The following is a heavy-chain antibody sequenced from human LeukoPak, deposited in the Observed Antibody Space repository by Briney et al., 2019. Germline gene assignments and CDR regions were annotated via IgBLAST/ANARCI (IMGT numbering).Heavy chain of an antibody. D-gene: IGHD3-22*01. CDR2: IYSNTDGGTT. CDR1: GFTFSSYE. J-gene: IGHJ4*02. V-gene: IGHV3-15*01. CDR3: TRGSHQYDSSDFDC. Sequence: GGSLRLSCAASGFTFSSYEVNWVRQAPGKGLDWVGRIYSNTDGGTTEYAAPVKGRFSISRDDSKNTLFLQMNSLKIEDTAVYYCTRGSHQYDSSDFDCWGQGTLVTVSS.